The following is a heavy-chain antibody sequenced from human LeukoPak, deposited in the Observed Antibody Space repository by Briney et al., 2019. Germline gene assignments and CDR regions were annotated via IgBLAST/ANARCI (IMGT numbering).Heavy chain of an antibody. Sequence: GGSLRLSCAASGFTFSNYWMTWVRQAPGKGLEWVANIKPDGSVGYYVDSVRGRFIISRDNAGSSLYLQMNSLRVEDTAVYYCTQNLVAAAGDHWGQGTLLIVSS. CDR2: IKPDGSVG. J-gene: IGHJ4*02. V-gene: IGHV3-7*01. CDR3: TQNLVAAAGDH. D-gene: IGHD6-13*01. CDR1: GFTFSNYW.